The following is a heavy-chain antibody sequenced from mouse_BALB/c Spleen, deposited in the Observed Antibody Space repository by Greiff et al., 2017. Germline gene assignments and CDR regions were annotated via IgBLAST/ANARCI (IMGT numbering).Heavy chain of an antibody. CDR2: INPSTGYT. CDR3: ARYYGYGYYAMDY. J-gene: IGHJ4*01. CDR1: GYTFTSYW. D-gene: IGHD1-2*01. V-gene: IGHV1-7*01. Sequence: VQLVESGAELAKPGASVKMSCKASGYTFTSYWMHWVKQRPGQGLEWIGYINPSTGYTEYNQKFKDKATLTADKSSSTAYMQLSSLTSEDSAVYYCARYYGYGYYAMDYWGQGTSVTVSS.